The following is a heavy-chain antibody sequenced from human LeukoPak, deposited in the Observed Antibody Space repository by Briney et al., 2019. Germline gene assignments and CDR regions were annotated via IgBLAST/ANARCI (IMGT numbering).Heavy chain of an antibody. J-gene: IGHJ6*03. V-gene: IGHV1-69*05. CDR2: IIPIFGTA. Sequence: ASVKVSCKASGGTFSSYAISWVRQAPGQGLEWMGGIIPIFGTANYAQKFQGRVTITTDETTSTAYMELSSLRSEDTAVYYCARDQRGSGTMDVWGKGTTVTVSS. D-gene: IGHD3-10*01. CDR1: GGTFSSYA. CDR3: ARDQRGSGTMDV.